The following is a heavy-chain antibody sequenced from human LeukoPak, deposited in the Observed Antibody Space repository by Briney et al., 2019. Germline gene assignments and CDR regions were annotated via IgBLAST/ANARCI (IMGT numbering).Heavy chain of an antibody. Sequence: ASVKVSCKASGYTFTGYYMHWVRQAPGQGLEWMGWINPNSGGTNYAQKFQGRATMTRDTSISTAYMELSRLRSDDTAVYYCARTYGDYVWFDPWGQGTLVTVSS. J-gene: IGHJ5*02. CDR3: ARTYGDYVWFDP. D-gene: IGHD4-17*01. CDR2: INPNSGGT. V-gene: IGHV1-2*02. CDR1: GYTFTGYY.